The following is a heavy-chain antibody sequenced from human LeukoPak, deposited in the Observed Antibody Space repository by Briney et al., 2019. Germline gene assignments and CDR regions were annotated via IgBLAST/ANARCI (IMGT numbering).Heavy chain of an antibody. Sequence: GSLRLSCAASGFTFSSYSMNWVRQAPGKGLEWVSSISSSSSYIYYADSVKGRFTISRDNAKNSLYLQMNSLRAEDTAVYYCARDRIPYSDSSGYRFDYWGQGTLVTVSS. J-gene: IGHJ4*02. CDR3: ARDRIPYSDSSGYRFDY. CDR2: ISSSSSYI. V-gene: IGHV3-21*01. D-gene: IGHD3-22*01. CDR1: GFTFSSYS.